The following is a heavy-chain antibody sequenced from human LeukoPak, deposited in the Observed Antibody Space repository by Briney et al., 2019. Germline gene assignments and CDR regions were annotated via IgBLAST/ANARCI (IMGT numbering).Heavy chain of an antibody. V-gene: IGHV4-59*01. CDR2: IYNIGST. CDR1: GGSILSYY. CDR3: ARHASTGYYH. J-gene: IGHJ5*02. Sequence: SETLSLTRTVSGGSILSYYWSWIRQPPAKGLEWGGDIYNIGSTNYNPSLKSRGTISVDTSKQQFTLRLSSVTAADTAVYYYARHASTGYYHWGQGTLVTVSS. D-gene: IGHD3-22*01.